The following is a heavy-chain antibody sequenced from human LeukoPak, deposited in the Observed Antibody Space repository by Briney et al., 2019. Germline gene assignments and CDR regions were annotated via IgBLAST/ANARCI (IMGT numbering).Heavy chain of an antibody. CDR2: ISSTGGST. Sequence: GGSLRLSCAASGFTFDNYALHWVRQAPGKGLEYVSGISSTGGSTTFANTVKDRFPISRDNSKNTLYLQMGSLRAEDMAVYYCARGSGTHYYHYSMDVWGQGTTVTVSS. V-gene: IGHV3-64*01. D-gene: IGHD3-10*01. CDR3: ARGSGTHYYHYSMDV. J-gene: IGHJ6*02. CDR1: GFTFDNYA.